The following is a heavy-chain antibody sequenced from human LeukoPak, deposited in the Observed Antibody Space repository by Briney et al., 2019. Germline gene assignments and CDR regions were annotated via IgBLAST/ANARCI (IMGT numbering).Heavy chain of an antibody. CDR1: GFIFSTYG. V-gene: IGHV3-30*18. CDR3: AKGSRDYGDYVPSPNWFDP. D-gene: IGHD4-17*01. Sequence: GGSLRLSCAAPGFIFSTYGMHWVRQAPGKGLEWVAVISYDGSNKYYADSVKGRFTISRDNSKNTLYLQMNSLRAEDTAVYYCAKGSRDYGDYVPSPNWFDPWGQGTLVTVSS. J-gene: IGHJ5*02. CDR2: ISYDGSNK.